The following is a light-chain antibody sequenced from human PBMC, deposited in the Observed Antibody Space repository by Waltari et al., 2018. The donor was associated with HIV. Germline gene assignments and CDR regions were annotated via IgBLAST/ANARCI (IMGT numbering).Light chain of an antibody. J-gene: IGLJ3*02. V-gene: IGLV1-44*01. CDR3: AAWDDSLNGHWV. CDR2: SDT. Sequence: GQRVTMSCSGSSSNIGRNTVNWYQQLPGTAPKLLIFSDTQRPSGVPDRFSGSKSGTSASLAISGLQSEDEGDYYCAAWDDSLNGHWVFGGGTRVTVL. CDR1: SSNIGRNT.